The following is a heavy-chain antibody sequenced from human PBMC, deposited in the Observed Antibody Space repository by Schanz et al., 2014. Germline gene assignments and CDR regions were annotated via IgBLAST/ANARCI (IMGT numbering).Heavy chain of an antibody. Sequence: EVQLVESGGGLVQPGGSLRLSCAASGFTFSSYSMSWVRQAPGKGLEWVSYISSSTSTIYSADSVKGRFTISRDNAKNSLYLQMNSLRDEDTAVYYCARSTLDFWSGYPGAFDIWGQGTMDGVSS. D-gene: IGHD3-3*01. CDR2: ISSSTSTI. CDR3: ARSTLDFWSGYPGAFDI. CDR1: GFTFSSYS. V-gene: IGHV3-48*02. J-gene: IGHJ3*02.